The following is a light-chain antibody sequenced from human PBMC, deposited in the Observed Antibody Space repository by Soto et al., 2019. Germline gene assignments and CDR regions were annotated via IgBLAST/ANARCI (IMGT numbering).Light chain of an antibody. V-gene: IGLV2-11*01. Sequence: QSALTQPRSVSGSPGQSVTISCTGTSSDVGGYNYVSWYQQYPGKAPKVMIYDVSKRPSGVPDRFSGSKSGNTSSLTISGLQDEDEADYYCCSYTGFSSYVFGTGTKLTVL. CDR3: CSYTGFSSYV. J-gene: IGLJ1*01. CDR2: DVS. CDR1: SSDVGGYNY.